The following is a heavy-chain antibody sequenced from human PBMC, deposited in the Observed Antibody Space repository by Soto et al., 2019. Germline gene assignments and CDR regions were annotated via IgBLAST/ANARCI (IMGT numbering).Heavy chain of an antibody. CDR3: AKGRGHNWNFDY. V-gene: IGHV3-23*01. J-gene: IGHJ4*01. Sequence: EVQLLESGGGSVQPGGSLRLSCAASGFTFSSYAMHWVRRPPGKGLEWVSSISGSGGTAYYADSVKGRFSISRDSLVNTLYLQMHSLRAEDTAVYYCAKGRGHNWNFDYWGHGTRVTVSP. CDR1: GFTFSSYA. CDR2: ISGSGGTA. D-gene: IGHD1-1*01.